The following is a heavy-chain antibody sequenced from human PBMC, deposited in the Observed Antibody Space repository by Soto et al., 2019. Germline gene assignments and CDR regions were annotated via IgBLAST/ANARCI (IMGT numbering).Heavy chain of an antibody. CDR1: GGTFSSYA. J-gene: IGHJ6*02. V-gene: IGHV1-69*05. CDR3: AAHGLPNECCCVRDV. D-gene: IGHD1-1*01. CDR2: IIPIFGTA. Sequence: QVQLVQSGAEVKKPGSSVKVSCKASGGTFSSYAISWVRQAPGQGLEWMGGIIPIFGTANYAQKFQGRVTXTPXXSXRTAYMELSSLRSEDTAVGDCAAHGLPNECCCVRDVGGQGTTVTVSS.